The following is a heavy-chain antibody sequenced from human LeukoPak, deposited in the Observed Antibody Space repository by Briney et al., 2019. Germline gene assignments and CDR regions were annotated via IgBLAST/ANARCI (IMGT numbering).Heavy chain of an antibody. Sequence: PGGSLRLSCAVSGITLSNYGMSWVRQAPGKGLEWVAGISGSGGSTNYADSVKGRFTISRDNSKNTLYLQMNSLRAEDTAVYYCAKDVDIVATALLDYWGQGTLVTVSS. J-gene: IGHJ4*02. CDR3: AKDVDIVATALLDY. CDR1: GITLSNYG. D-gene: IGHD5-12*01. CDR2: ISGSGGST. V-gene: IGHV3-23*01.